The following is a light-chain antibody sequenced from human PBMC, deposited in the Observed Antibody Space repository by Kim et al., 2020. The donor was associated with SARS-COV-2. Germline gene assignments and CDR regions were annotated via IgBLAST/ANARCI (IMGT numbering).Light chain of an antibody. CDR1: QSVTTN. V-gene: IGKV3-15*01. CDR2: AAS. J-gene: IGKJ2*01. Sequence: EIVMTQSPATLSVSPGERATLSCRASQSVTTNLAWYQQKPGQAPRLLMYAASTRATGFPARFSGSGSGTEFTLTISSLQSEDFAVYSCQQYNNWSYTFGQETKLEI. CDR3: QQYNNWSYT.